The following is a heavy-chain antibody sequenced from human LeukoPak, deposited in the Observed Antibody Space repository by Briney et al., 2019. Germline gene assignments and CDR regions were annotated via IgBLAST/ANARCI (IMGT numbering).Heavy chain of an antibody. CDR1: GFTVSGNY. CDR3: ARRAGGYSHPYDY. Sequence: GGSLRLSCAVSGFTVSGNYMSWFRQAPGKGLDWVSLIYSGGTTYYADSVKGRFTISRDNSKNTLYLQMNSLRAEDTAVYYCARRAGGYSHPYDYWGQGILVTVSS. D-gene: IGHD4-23*01. J-gene: IGHJ4*02. CDR2: IYSGGTT. V-gene: IGHV3-53*01.